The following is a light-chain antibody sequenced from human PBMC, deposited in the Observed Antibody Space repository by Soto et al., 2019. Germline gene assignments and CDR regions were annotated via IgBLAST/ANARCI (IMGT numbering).Light chain of an antibody. CDR3: QQYKSYKT. CDR1: QTISSG. CDR2: DAS. Sequence: DIPMTQSPSTLSASVGDRVTITCRASQTISSGLAWYQQKPGKAPKVLIYDASTLESGVPSRFSGSGSGTEFTLTISSLQPYDFATYYCQQYKSYKTFDQGTKVEIK. V-gene: IGKV1-5*01. J-gene: IGKJ1*01.